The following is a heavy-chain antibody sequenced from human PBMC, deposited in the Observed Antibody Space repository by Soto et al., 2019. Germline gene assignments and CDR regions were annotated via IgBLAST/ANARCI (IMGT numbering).Heavy chain of an antibody. CDR3: ARGGGAGVAGSAAFDM. V-gene: IGHV1-2*02. Sequence: QLHLVQSGAVVKKPGASVTVSCSASGYPVTAYYMHWVRQAPGRGLEWMGGINPATGAAKYTQTFQGRVTMTRDTSTSTAFMELSGLTSEDTAVFSCARGGGAGVAGSAAFDMWGQGTLDTVSS. CDR2: INPATGAA. J-gene: IGHJ3*02. D-gene: IGHD6-19*01. CDR1: GYPVTAYY.